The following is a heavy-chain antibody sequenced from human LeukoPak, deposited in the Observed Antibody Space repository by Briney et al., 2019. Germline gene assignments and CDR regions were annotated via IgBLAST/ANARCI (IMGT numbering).Heavy chain of an antibody. V-gene: IGHV4-30-2*01. CDR1: GGSISGGYY. D-gene: IGHD5-12*01. CDR3: MRGGIGYDSDY. J-gene: IGHJ4*02. Sequence: TLSLTCTVSGGSISGGYYLSWIRQPPGKGLEWIGYIHDSGNTYYNASLKSRVTISVDRSKNQFSLKLTSVTVADTAVYYCMRGGIGYDSDYWGQGHLVTVSS. CDR2: IHDSGNT.